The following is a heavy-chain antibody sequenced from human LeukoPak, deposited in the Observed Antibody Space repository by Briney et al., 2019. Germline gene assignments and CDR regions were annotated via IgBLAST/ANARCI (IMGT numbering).Heavy chain of an antibody. J-gene: IGHJ4*02. CDR3: AKDRICSGNNCYYFDS. CDR1: GFTFTYYG. Sequence: GGSLRLSCEASGFTFTYYGMSWVRQAPGRGLEWVSAINSGGASTYYADSVKGRFTVSRDNSKNMLYLEMNSLRAEDTAVYYCAKDRICSGNNCYYFDSWGQGTLVAVSS. D-gene: IGHD2-15*01. CDR2: INSGGAST. V-gene: IGHV3-23*01.